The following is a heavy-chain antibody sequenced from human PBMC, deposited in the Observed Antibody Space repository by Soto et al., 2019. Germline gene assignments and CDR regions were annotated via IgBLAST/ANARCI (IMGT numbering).Heavy chain of an antibody. CDR1: GVTFNSYP. V-gene: IGHV3-30*04. CDR3: ARDPYFDY. Sequence: QVHLVESGGGVVQPGRSLRLSCEASGVTFNSYPIHWVRQAPGKGLEWVAVISYDGRNDYYGDSVRGRFTISRDNSKNSVYLPLNSLTHEATAVYYCARDPYFDYWGQGTLVTFSS. CDR2: ISYDGRND. J-gene: IGHJ4*02.